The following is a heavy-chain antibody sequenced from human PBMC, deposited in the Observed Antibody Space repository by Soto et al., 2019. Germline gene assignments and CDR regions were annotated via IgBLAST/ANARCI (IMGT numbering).Heavy chain of an antibody. CDR2: ISGSGGST. CDR1: GFTLSSYA. J-gene: IGHJ6*02. V-gene: IGHV3-23*01. D-gene: IGHD3-10*01. Sequence: GGSLRLSCAASGFTLSSYAMSWVRPAPGKGLEWVSAISGSGGSTYYADSVKGRFTISRDNSKNTLYLQMNSLRAEDTAVYYCAKDNGSGSYYNVDYYYGMDVWGQGTTVTVSS. CDR3: AKDNGSGSYYNVDYYYGMDV.